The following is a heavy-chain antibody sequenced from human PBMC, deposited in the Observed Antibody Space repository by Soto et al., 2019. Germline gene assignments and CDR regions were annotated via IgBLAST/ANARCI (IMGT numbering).Heavy chain of an antibody. V-gene: IGHV4-39*01. Sequence: TLSLTCTVSTDSSSFTNSYWGWIRQPPGKGLQWIGSSSYNGGTFYNPSLKGRVVISFDTSKKQSSLQVTSVTAADTAVYFCARHRIEVVWRGFDFWGQGSPVTVSS. CDR3: ARHRIEVVWRGFDF. CDR2: SSYNGGT. D-gene: IGHD3-10*01. J-gene: IGHJ4*02. CDR1: TDSSSFTNSY.